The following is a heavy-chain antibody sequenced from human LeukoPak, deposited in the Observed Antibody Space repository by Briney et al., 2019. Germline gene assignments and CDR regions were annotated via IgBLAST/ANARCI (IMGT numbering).Heavy chain of an antibody. CDR3: ARGRRAMVREGNWFDP. J-gene: IGHJ5*02. CDR1: GGSFSGYY. Sequence: SETLSLTCAVYGGSFSGYYWSWIRQPPGKGLEWIGKINHSGSTNYNPSLKSRVTISVDTSKNQFSLKLSSVTAADTAVYYCARGRRAMVREGNWFDPWGQGTLVTVSS. CDR2: INHSGST. D-gene: IGHD3-10*01. V-gene: IGHV4-34*01.